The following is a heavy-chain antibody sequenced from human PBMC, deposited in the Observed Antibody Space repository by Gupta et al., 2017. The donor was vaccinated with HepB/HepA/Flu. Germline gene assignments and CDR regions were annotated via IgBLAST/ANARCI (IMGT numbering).Heavy chain of an antibody. V-gene: IGHV3-33*01. CDR1: GFTFSRYG. D-gene: IGHD1-7*01. CDR2: IWYDGSYK. Sequence: QVQLVESGGGVAQSGRSLRLSCAASGFTFSRYGLYWVRQAPGKGLEWVAAIWYDGSYKYYVDAVKGRFIISRDNSKNTVYLQMNSLRVEDTAVYYCARTQTGTSAFDFWGQGTMVAVSS. CDR3: ARTQTGTSAFDF. J-gene: IGHJ3*01.